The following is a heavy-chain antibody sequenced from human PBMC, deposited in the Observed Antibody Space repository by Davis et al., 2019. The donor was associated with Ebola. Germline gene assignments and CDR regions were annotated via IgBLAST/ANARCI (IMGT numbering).Heavy chain of an antibody. J-gene: IGHJ4*02. D-gene: IGHD3-10*01. CDR3: AREGPGY. CDR2: TSHHPDYT. V-gene: IGHV4-34*01. Sequence: SETLSLTCAVYGGSFTAYFWSWIRQPPGKVPEWIGETSHHPDYTNYSPSFGGRVTISVDSSKNQFSLKIHSVTAADTAVYYCAREGPGYWGQGTLVTVSS. CDR1: GGSFTAYF.